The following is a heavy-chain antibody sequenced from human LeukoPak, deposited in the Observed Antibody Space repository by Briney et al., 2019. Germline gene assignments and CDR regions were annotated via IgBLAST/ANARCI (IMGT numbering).Heavy chain of an antibody. Sequence: GGSLRLSCAASGFTFSSYGMHWVRQAPGKGLEWVAFIRYDGSNKYYADSVKGRFTISRDNSKNTLYLQMNSLRAEDTAVCYCAKVRLGYCSGGSCSRGGTSMDVWGRGTTVTISS. V-gene: IGHV3-30*02. D-gene: IGHD2-15*01. CDR1: GFTFSSYG. CDR2: IRYDGSNK. J-gene: IGHJ6*03. CDR3: AKVRLGYCSGGSCSRGGTSMDV.